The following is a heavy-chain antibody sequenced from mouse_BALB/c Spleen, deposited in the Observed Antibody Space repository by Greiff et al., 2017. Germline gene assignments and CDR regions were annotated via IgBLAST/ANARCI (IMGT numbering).Heavy chain of an antibody. J-gene: IGHJ1*01. Sequence: EVKLMESGPGLVKPSQSLSLTCTVTGYSITSDYAWNWIRQFPGNKLEWMGYISYSGSTSYNPSLKSRISITRDTSKNQFFLQLNSVTTEDTATYYCAREEGSTVKDWYFDVWGAGTTVTVSS. CDR3: AREEGSTVKDWYFDV. D-gene: IGHD1-1*01. CDR1: GYSITSDYA. V-gene: IGHV3-2*02. CDR2: ISYSGST.